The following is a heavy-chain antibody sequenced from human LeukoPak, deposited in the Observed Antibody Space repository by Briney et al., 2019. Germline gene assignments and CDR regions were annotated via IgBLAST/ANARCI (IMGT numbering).Heavy chain of an antibody. V-gene: IGHV1-18*01. CDR1: GYPFTSYG. Sequence: ASVQVSFKASGYPFTSYGISWVRPAPGQGLEWMGWISAYNGNTNYSQKLQGRVTITTDKSTSTAYKELRSLRSDDTAVYYCARDRGRRSYYGMDVWGQGTTVTVSS. J-gene: IGHJ6*02. CDR3: ARDRGRRSYYGMDV. CDR2: ISAYNGNT. D-gene: IGHD2-15*01.